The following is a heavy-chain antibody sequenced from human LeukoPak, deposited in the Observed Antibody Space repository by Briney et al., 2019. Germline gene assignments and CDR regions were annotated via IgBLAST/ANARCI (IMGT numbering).Heavy chain of an antibody. Sequence: GGSLRLSCAASGFTFSSYAMSWVRQAPGKGLEWVSAISGSGGSTYYADSVKGRFTISRDNAKNSLYLQMNSLRAEDTAVYYCARDSTSDSYNWFDPWGQGTLVTVSS. J-gene: IGHJ5*02. CDR2: ISGSGGST. CDR3: ARDSTSDSYNWFDP. V-gene: IGHV3-23*01. D-gene: IGHD2-21*01. CDR1: GFTFSSYA.